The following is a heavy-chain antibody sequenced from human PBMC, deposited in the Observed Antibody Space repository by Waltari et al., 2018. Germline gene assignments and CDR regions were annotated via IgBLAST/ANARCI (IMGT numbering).Heavy chain of an antibody. CDR1: GYTLIDLS. CDR2: FDPEDGET. J-gene: IGHJ5*02. CDR3: VGDGYRPWFAP. V-gene: IGHV1-24*01. Sequence: QVQLIQSGAEVKKPGASVKVSCKVSGYTLIDLSIHWVRQAPGKGLEWMGGFDPEDGETSYAQNVQGRLTMTEDTSTDTGYMELISLTSEYTAVYYCVGDGYRPWFAPWGQGTLVTVSS. D-gene: IGHD2-21*02.